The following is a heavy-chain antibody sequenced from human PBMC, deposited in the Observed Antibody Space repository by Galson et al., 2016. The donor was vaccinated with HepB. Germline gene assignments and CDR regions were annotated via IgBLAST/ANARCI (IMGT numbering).Heavy chain of an antibody. CDR3: ATGNDIWSGPRFDF. CDR1: GGSISSSSYN. J-gene: IGHJ4*02. Sequence: SETLSLTCTVSGGSISSSSYNWGWIRQPPGKGLEWIGSLSNSGNINYSPSLKSRVTISVDTSKNQFSLKLSSVTAADTAVYYCATGNDIWSGPRFDFWGQGTLVTVSS. D-gene: IGHD3-3*01. V-gene: IGHV4-39*07. CDR2: LSNSGNI.